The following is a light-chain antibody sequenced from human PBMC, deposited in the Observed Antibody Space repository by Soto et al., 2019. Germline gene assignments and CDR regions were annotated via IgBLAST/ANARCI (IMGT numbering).Light chain of an antibody. CDR3: QQYHSYPWP. V-gene: IGKV1-5*03. Sequence: DIQMTQSPSILSASVGDRVTITCRASQSISSWLAWFQQMPGKAPNLLIYKASNLQSGVPSRFSGSGSGTDFTLTITSLQPDDLATYYCQQYHSYPWPFGQGTRVDVK. CDR1: QSISSW. J-gene: IGKJ1*01. CDR2: KAS.